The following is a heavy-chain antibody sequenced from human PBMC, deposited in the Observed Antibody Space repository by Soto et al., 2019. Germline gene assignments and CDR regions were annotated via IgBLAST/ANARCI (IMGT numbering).Heavy chain of an antibody. J-gene: IGHJ6*02. V-gene: IGHV4-59*01. CDR2: IYYSGST. CDR3: ASDRSSGWDQGYGMDV. Sequence: SETLSLTCTVSGGSISTYYCSWIRQPPGKGLEWIGYIYYSGSTSYNPSLKSRVTISVDTSKNQFSLKLRSVTAADTAVYYCASDRSSGWDQGYGMDVWGQGTTVTVYS. D-gene: IGHD6-19*01. CDR1: GGSISTYY.